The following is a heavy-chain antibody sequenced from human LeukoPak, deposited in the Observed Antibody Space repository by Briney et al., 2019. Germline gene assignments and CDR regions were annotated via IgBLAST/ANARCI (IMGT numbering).Heavy chain of an antibody. J-gene: IGHJ6*02. CDR2: IYYSGST. CDR3: ARDRDNTMVRGAGRYYYGMDV. V-gene: IGHV4-31*03. D-gene: IGHD3-10*01. Sequence: SETLSLTCTVSGGSISSGDYYRSWIRQHPGKGLEWIGYIYYSGSTYYNPSLKSRVTISVDTSKNQFSLKLSSVTAADTAVYYCARDRDNTMVRGAGRYYYGMDVWGQGTTVTVSS. CDR1: GGSISSGDYY.